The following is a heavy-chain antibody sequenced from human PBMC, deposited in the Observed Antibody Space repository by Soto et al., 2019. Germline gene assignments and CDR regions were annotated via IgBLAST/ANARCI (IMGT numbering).Heavy chain of an antibody. CDR1: GDSISRYF. Sequence: SETLSLTCTVSGDSISRYFWTWIRQPPGKALEWIGHMFHSGRTNYNPSLASRVTMSADTSNNQFSLTLTSVTAADTAVYYCAKAVKYYDSTGYDAFAVWGQGISVTVSS. D-gene: IGHD3-22*01. CDR2: MFHSGRT. V-gene: IGHV4-59*01. CDR3: AKAVKYYDSTGYDAFAV. J-gene: IGHJ3*01.